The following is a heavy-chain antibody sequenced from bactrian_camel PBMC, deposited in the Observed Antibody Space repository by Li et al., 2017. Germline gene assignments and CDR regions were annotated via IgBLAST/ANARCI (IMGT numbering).Heavy chain of an antibody. Sequence: HVQLVESGGGSVQAGGSLKLSCAASGFIFSSYWMYWVRQAPGKGLEWVSSLNSGGSTLRYADSVRGRFTISRDNTKNMLYLQMNSLKSEDTALYYCAKAFRYGGSWPDFGYWGQGTQVTVS. CDR3: AKAFRYGGSWPDFGY. J-gene: IGHJ6*01. CDR1: GFIFSSYW. CDR2: LNSGGSTL. V-gene: IGHV3S1*01. D-gene: IGHD6*01.